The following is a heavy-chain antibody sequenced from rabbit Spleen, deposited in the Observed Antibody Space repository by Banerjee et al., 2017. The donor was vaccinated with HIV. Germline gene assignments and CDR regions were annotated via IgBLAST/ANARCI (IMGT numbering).Heavy chain of an antibody. CDR3: ARGSATMTMVITGFHFNL. J-gene: IGHJ4*01. CDR2: IYTGNVKT. CDR1: GFSFSIADY. V-gene: IGHV1S45*01. D-gene: IGHD2-1*01. Sequence: QEQLEESGGGLVKPGTSLTLTCKASGFSFSIADYMCWVRQAPGKGLEWIGCIYTGNVKTYYASWAKGRFTISKSSSTTVTLQMTSLTAADTATYFCARGSATMTMVITGFHFNLWGPGTLVTVS.